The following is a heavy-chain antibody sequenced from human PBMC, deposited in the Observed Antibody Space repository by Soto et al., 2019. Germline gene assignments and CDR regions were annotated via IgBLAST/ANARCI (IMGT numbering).Heavy chain of an antibody. Sequence: GGSLRLSCAASGFTFSSYSMNWVRQAPGKGLEWVSSISSSSSYIYYADSVKGRFTISRDNAKNSLYLQMNSLRAEDTAVYYCARVLGLPTVFDYWGQGTLVTVSS. CDR3: ARVLGLPTVFDY. V-gene: IGHV3-21*01. CDR1: GFTFSSYS. CDR2: ISSSSSYI. J-gene: IGHJ4*02. D-gene: IGHD3-16*01.